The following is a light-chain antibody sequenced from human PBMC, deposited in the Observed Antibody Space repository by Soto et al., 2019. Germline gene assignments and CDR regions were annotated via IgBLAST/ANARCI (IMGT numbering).Light chain of an antibody. CDR1: QSVSSY. CDR2: DAS. V-gene: IGKV3-11*01. CDR3: QQRSNWPPFT. Sequence: EIVLTQSPATLSLSPVERATLSCMASQSVSSYLAWYQQKPGQAPRLLIYDASNRATDIPARFSGSGSGTDFTLTISSLEPEDFAVYYCQQRSNWPPFTFGQGTRLEIK. J-gene: IGKJ5*01.